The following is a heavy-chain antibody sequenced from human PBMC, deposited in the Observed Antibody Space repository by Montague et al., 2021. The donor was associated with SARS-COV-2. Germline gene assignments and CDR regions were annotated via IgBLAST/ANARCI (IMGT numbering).Heavy chain of an antibody. V-gene: IGHV4-59*01. CDR1: GGSISSYY. Sequence: SETLSLTCTVSGGSISSYYWSWIRQPPGKGLEWIGYIYYSGSTNYNPSXTSRVTISVDTSKNQFSLKLSSVTAADTAVYYCARGSGWMGNAFDIWGQGTMVTVSS. CDR2: IYYSGST. D-gene: IGHD6-19*01. J-gene: IGHJ3*02. CDR3: ARGSGWMGNAFDI.